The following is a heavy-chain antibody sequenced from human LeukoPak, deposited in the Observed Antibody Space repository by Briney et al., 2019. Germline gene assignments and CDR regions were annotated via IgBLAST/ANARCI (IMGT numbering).Heavy chain of an antibody. D-gene: IGHD3-16*01. V-gene: IGHV3-74*01. Sequence: AGSLRLSCAASGFTFSSYCMHWVRQAPGKGLVWVSRINSDGSSTSYADSVKGRFTISRDNAKNTLYLQMNRPRAEDTAVYYCARDGCSGEYFDYWGQGTLVTVSS. CDR2: INSDGSST. J-gene: IGHJ4*02. CDR1: GFTFSSYC. CDR3: ARDGCSGEYFDY.